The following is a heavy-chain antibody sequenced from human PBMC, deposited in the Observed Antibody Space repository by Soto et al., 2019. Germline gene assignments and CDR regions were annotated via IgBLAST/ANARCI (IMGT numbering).Heavy chain of an antibody. CDR3: VREDGGDFDQ. Sequence: QVQLVQSGVEVKKPGASVKVSCKAMGYIFTNYGLSWVRQTPGEGPEWLGWISAYNGHTMYAPKVQDRVPLPTHPPAPTAFLELRCLRSDVAAGNYCVREDGGDFDQWGQGTLVLVSS. J-gene: IGHJ4*02. D-gene: IGHD3-16*01. CDR2: ISAYNGHT. CDR1: GYIFTNYG. V-gene: IGHV1-18*01.